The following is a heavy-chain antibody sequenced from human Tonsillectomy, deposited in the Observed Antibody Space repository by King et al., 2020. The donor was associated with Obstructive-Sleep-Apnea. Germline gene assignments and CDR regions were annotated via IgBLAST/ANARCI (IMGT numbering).Heavy chain of an antibody. V-gene: IGHV1-46*01. Sequence: QLVQSGAEVKKPGASVKVSCKASGYTFTSYYMHWVRQAPGQVLEWMGIINPSGGSTSYAQKFQGRVTVTRDTSTSTVYMELSRLRSEDTAVYYCARSKLYYYDSKGGYFDYWGQGTLVTVSS. J-gene: IGHJ4*02. CDR3: ARSKLYYYDSKGGYFDY. CDR1: GYTFTSYY. D-gene: IGHD3-22*01. CDR2: INPSGGST.